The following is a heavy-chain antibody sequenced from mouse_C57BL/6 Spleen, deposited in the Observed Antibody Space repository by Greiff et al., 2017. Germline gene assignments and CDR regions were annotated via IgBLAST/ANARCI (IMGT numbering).Heavy chain of an antibody. J-gene: IGHJ4*01. D-gene: IGHD2-3*01. V-gene: IGHV10-3*01. CDR3: VRCYDGYYHYYAMDY. CDR1: GFTFNTYA. CDR2: IRSKSSNYAT. Sequence: EVHLVESGGGLVQPKGSLKLSCAASGFTFNTYAMHWVRQAPGKGLEWVARIRSKSSNYATYYADSVKDSFTISRDDSQSMLYLQMSNLKTEDTAMYYCVRCYDGYYHYYAMDYWGQGTSVTVSS.